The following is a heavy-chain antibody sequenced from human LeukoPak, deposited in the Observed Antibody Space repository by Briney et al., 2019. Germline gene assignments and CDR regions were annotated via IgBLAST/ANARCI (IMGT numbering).Heavy chain of an antibody. CDR3: ASGYSYKFMDV. CDR1: GFTFSDYY. Sequence: GGSLRLSCAASGFTFSDYYMTWLRQAPGKGLEGVSYISSSGSNIYYADSVKGRFTISRDNAKNSLYLQMNSLRAADTAVYYCASGYSYKFMDVWGKGTTVTVSS. D-gene: IGHD5-18*01. J-gene: IGHJ6*03. V-gene: IGHV3-11*04. CDR2: ISSSGSNI.